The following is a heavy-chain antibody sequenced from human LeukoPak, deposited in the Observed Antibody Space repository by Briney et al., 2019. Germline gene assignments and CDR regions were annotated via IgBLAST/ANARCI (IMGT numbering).Heavy chain of an antibody. CDR3: ARHDYGGHDDLTPFDY. CDR1: GGSISSSSYY. J-gene: IGHJ4*02. CDR2: IYYSGST. Sequence: SETLSLTCTVSGGSISSSSYYWGWIRQPPGKGLEWIGSIYYSGSTYYNPSLKSRVTISVDTSKNQFSLKLSSVTAADTAVYYCARHDYGGHDDLTPFDYWAQGTLVPVSS. V-gene: IGHV4-39*01. D-gene: IGHD4-23*01.